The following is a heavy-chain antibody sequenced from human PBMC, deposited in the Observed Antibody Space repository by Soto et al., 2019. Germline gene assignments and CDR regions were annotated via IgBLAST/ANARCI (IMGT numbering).Heavy chain of an antibody. CDR3: TRGLDQFKIRFDP. Sequence: EVQLVQTGGDLIQPGGSLRLSCAASGFTVSDNYMSWVRQAPGKGLEWVSSIHPGGDTFYADSVKGRFSFSRDISKNTVYLQMNRLRPEDTAVYYCTRGLDQFKIRFDPWGQGTLVTVSS. CDR1: GFTVSDNY. J-gene: IGHJ5*02. CDR2: IHPGGDT. V-gene: IGHV3-53*02.